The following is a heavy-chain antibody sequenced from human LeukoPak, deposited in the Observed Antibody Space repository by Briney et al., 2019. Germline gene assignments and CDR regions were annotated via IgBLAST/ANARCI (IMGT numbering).Heavy chain of an antibody. D-gene: IGHD3-16*01. V-gene: IGHV1-2*02. CDR1: GYTFTGYY. CDR2: INPNSGDT. CDR3: ATQRGSYLWGTDFDY. J-gene: IGHJ4*02. Sequence: ASVKVSCKASGYTFTGYYMHWVRQAPGQGLEWMGWINPNSGDTKYSQKFQGRVTMTRDTSIRTAYMELTRLRSDDTAVYYCATQRGSYLWGTDFDYWGQGALVTVSS.